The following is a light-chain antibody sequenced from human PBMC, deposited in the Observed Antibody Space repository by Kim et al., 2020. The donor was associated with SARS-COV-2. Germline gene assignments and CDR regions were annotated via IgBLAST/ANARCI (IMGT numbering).Light chain of an antibody. CDR1: QGVDNW. V-gene: IGKV1-5*03. CDR3: KQYETYWT. Sequence: DIQMTQSPSTLSAFVGNRVTITCRASQGVDNWLAWYQQKPGKAPKLLLYQASKLASGVPSRFSGCGSGTDFTLTISNLQPDDSAIYYCKQYETYWTFGPGTKVDIK. CDR2: QAS. J-gene: IGKJ1*01.